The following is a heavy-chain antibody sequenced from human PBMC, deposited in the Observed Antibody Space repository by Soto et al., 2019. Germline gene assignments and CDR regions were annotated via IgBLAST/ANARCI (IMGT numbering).Heavy chain of an antibody. D-gene: IGHD6-13*01. CDR1: GFTFSSYA. J-gene: IGHJ4*02. CDR2: ISGSGGST. Sequence: GGSLRLSCAASGFTFSSYAMSWVRQAPGKGLEWVSAISGSGGSTYYADSVKGRFTISRDNSRNTLYLQMNSLRAEDTAVYYCAKVYKWRAAAASFDYWGQGTLVTVSS. CDR3: AKVYKWRAAAASFDY. V-gene: IGHV3-23*01.